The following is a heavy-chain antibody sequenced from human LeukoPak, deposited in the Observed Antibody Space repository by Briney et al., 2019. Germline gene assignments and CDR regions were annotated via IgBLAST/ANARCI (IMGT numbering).Heavy chain of an antibody. J-gene: IGHJ4*02. CDR3: ATSKRGYIFGYFDF. Sequence: PSETLSLTCTVSGGSISSHYWSWIRQPPGKGLEWIAYLFDSVNTKDNPSLQSRLTLSADTSKNQFSLRLSSVTAADTAVYYCATSKRGYIFGYFDFWGQGIKVTVSS. CDR2: LFDSVNT. V-gene: IGHV4-59*11. CDR1: GGSISSHY. D-gene: IGHD5-18*01.